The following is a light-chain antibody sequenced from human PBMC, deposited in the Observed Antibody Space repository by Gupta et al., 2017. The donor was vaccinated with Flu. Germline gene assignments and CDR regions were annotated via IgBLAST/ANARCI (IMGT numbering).Light chain of an antibody. CDR2: GAS. V-gene: IGKV3-20*01. Sequence: TLSWSPGEGATLSCRASQTIGSNYLAWYQQKPGQAPRLLIYGASSRATGVPDRFSGSGSGTDFTLIISRLEPGDFAVYYCQQYVTSPPWTFGQGTKVEIK. J-gene: IGKJ1*01. CDR1: QTIGSNY. CDR3: QQYVTSPPWT.